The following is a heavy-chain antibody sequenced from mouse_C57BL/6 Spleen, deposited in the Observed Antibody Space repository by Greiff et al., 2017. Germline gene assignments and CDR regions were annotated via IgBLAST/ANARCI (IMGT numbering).Heavy chain of an antibody. Sequence: VQLKQSGAELVRPGASVKLSCTASGFNIKDYYMHWVKQRPEQGLEWIGRIDPEDGDTEYAPKFQGKATMTADTSSNTAYLQLSSLTSEDTAVYYCTTGSSGFAWFAYWGQGTLVTVSA. D-gene: IGHD3-2*02. V-gene: IGHV14-1*01. CDR1: GFNIKDYY. J-gene: IGHJ3*01. CDR2: IDPEDGDT. CDR3: TTGSSGFAWFAY.